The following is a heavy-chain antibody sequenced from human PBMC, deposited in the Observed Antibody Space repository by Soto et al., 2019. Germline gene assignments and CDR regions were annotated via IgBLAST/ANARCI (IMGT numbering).Heavy chain of an antibody. Sequence: ETLSLTCAVYGGSVNGYYWNWIRQPPGKGLEWIGQINHTGGTHYNPSLKSRVTMSVDTSKNQFSLRLSSVAAADTAIYYCATRITVFGLLIPPFDPWVQGTQVTVSS. D-gene: IGHD3-3*01. CDR2: INHTGGT. CDR1: GGSVNGYY. V-gene: IGHV4-34*01. CDR3: ATRITVFGLLIPPFDP. J-gene: IGHJ5*02.